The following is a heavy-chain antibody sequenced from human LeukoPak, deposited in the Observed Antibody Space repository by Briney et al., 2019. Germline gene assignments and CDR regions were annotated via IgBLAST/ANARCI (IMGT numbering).Heavy chain of an antibody. CDR1: GGSISSGGYS. V-gene: IGHV4-61*02. Sequence: SETLSLTCAVSGGSISSGGYSWSWIRQPAGKGLEWIGRIYTSGSTNYNPSLKSRVTMSVDTSKNQFSLKLSSVTAADTAVYYCARSETREYCTNGVCYFDYWGQGTLVTVSS. D-gene: IGHD2-8*01. CDR2: IYTSGST. J-gene: IGHJ4*02. CDR3: ARSETREYCTNGVCYFDY.